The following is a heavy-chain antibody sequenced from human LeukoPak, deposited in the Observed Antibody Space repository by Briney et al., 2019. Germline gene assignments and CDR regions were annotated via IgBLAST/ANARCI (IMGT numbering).Heavy chain of an antibody. CDR1: GDSSSSGSFA. D-gene: IGHD3-22*01. CDR3: ARANYYYDSSGYYYNYYFDS. J-gene: IGHJ4*02. Sequence: SETLSLTCGVSGDSSSSGSFAWSWIRQPPGKGLEWIGYIYRSGTTHYNPSLKSRVTISADRSKNQFSLRLSSMTAADTAVYYCARANYYYDSSGYYYNYYFDSWGQGALVTVSS. CDR2: IYRSGTT. V-gene: IGHV4-30-2*01.